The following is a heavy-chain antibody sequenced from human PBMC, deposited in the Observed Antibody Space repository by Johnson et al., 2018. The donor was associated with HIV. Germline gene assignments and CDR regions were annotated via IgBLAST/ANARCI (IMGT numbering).Heavy chain of an antibody. Sequence: QMQLVESGGGVVQPERSLRLSCAASEFSFSTYAMRWVRQAPGKGLEGVAVISDDGTNTDYADAVKGRFTISRDNSKNTLYLQMKSLRSEDTAVYYCVRDGNYYDRIGYRVDAFDVWGQGTMVTVSS. D-gene: IGHD3-22*01. J-gene: IGHJ3*01. V-gene: IGHV3-30-3*01. CDR3: VRDGNYYDRIGYRVDAFDV. CDR1: EFSFSTYA. CDR2: ISDDGTNT.